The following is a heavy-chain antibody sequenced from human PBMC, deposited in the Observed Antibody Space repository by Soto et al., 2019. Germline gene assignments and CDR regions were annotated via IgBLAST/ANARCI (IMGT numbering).Heavy chain of an antibody. D-gene: IGHD5-18*01. Sequence: PSDTLSLTFIDSGGSITRDHYYWSWIRQPPGRGLEWIGNIYYTGSTHYNPALKSRVIISIDTSKNQLSLKLNSVTAADTAVYYCARDTWTGYADSWGQG. CDR1: GGSITRDHYY. J-gene: IGHJ4*02. CDR3: ARDTWTGYADS. V-gene: IGHV4-30-4*02. CDR2: IYYTGST.